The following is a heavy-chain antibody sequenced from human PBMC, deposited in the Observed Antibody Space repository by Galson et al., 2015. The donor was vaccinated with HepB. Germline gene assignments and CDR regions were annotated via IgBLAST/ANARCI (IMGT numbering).Heavy chain of an antibody. CDR2: ISSSSSTI. V-gene: IGHV3-48*01. CDR3: ARDGDFWSGIYYFDY. J-gene: IGHJ4*02. CDR1: GFTFSSYS. Sequence: SLRLSCAASGFTFSSYSMNWVRQAPGKGLEWVSYISSSSSTIYYADSVKGRFTISRDNAKNSLYLQMNSLRAEDTAVYYCARDGDFWSGIYYFDYWGQGTLVTVSS. D-gene: IGHD3-3*01.